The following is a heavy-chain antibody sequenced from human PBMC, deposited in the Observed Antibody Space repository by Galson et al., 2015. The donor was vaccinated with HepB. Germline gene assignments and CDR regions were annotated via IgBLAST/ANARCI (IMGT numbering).Heavy chain of an antibody. CDR2: ISSSSSYI. D-gene: IGHD2-15*01. CDR1: GFTFSSYS. J-gene: IGHJ6*02. V-gene: IGHV3-21*01. Sequence: SLRLSCAASGFTFSSYSMNWVRQAPGKGLEWVSSISSSSSYIYYADSVKGRFTISRDNAKNSLYLQMNSLRAEDTAVYYCARGKYCSGGSCYRSYYYYYGMDVWGQGTTVTVSS. CDR3: ARGKYCSGGSCYRSYYYYYGMDV.